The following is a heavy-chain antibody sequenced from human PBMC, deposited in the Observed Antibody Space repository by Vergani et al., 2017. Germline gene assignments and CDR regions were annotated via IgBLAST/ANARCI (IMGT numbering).Heavy chain of an antibody. CDR2: ISDSGGST. CDR1: GFTFTTYA. CDR3: AKVHYSDSPRAIDY. D-gene: IGHD6-13*01. Sequence: DVQLLESGGGLVQPGGSLRLSCEASGFTFTTYAMTWVRQAPGKGLEWVSFISDSGGSTKYADSVKGRFTISRDNSKNTLYLQMNSLRAEDTAVYYCAKVHYSDSPRAIDYWGQGTLVIVSS. V-gene: IGHV3-23*01. J-gene: IGHJ4*02.